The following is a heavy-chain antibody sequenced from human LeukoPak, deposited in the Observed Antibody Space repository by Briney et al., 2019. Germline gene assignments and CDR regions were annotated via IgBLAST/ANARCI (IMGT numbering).Heavy chain of an antibody. J-gene: IGHJ2*01. D-gene: IGHD4-17*01. Sequence: ASVKVSCKASGYTFTSYGISWVRQAPGQGLEWMGWISAYNGNTNYAQKLQGRVTMTTDTSTSTAYMELRSLRSDDTAVYYCARVGVGMTTVTTSWYFDLWGRGTLVTVSS. V-gene: IGHV1-18*01. CDR2: ISAYNGNT. CDR3: ARVGVGMTTVTTSWYFDL. CDR1: GYTFTSYG.